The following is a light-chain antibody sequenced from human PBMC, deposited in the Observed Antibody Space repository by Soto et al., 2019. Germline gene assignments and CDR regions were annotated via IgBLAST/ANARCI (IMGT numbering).Light chain of an antibody. CDR3: QTWGTDIHVV. V-gene: IGLV4-69*01. Sequence: QPVLTQSPSASASLGASVKLTCTLSSGHSSYAIAWHQQQPEKGPRYLMKVNSDGSHSKGDGIPDRLSGSSSGAERYLTISSRQSEDEADYYCQTWGTDIHVVFGGGTKVTVL. CDR2: VNSDGSH. CDR1: SGHSSYA. J-gene: IGLJ2*01.